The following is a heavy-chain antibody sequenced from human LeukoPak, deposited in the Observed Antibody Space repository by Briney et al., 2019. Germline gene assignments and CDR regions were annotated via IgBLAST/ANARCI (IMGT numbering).Heavy chain of an antibody. CDR3: TTDPHSGYCSGVSCYPYDY. J-gene: IGHJ4*02. CDR1: GFSFNDAW. D-gene: IGHD2-15*01. V-gene: IGHV3-15*01. CDR2: INSDTDGETT. Sequence: GGSLRLSCAVSGFSFNDAWMSWARQAPGKGLEWVGRINSDTDGETTDYAAPVKGRFTISRDDSRNTLYLQMTTLKTEDTALYYCTTDPHSGYCSGVSCYPYDYWGQGTLVTVSS.